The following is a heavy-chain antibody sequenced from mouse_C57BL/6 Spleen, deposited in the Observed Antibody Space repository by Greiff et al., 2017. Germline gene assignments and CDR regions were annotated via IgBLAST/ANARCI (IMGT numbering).Heavy chain of an antibody. V-gene: IGHV5-4*01. CDR3: ARGGDYYGSSGWYFDV. Sequence: EVQGVESGGGLVKPGGSLKLSCAASGFTFSSYAMSWVRQTPEKRLEWVATISDGGSYTYYPDNVKGRFTISRDNAKNNLYLQMSHLKSEDTAMYYCARGGDYYGSSGWYFDVWGTGTTVTVSS. D-gene: IGHD1-1*01. CDR1: GFTFSSYA. J-gene: IGHJ1*03. CDR2: ISDGGSYT.